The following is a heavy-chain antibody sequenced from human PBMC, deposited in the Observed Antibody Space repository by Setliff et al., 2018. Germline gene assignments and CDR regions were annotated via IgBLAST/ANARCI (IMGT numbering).Heavy chain of an antibody. V-gene: IGHV4-61*02. CDR1: GGSISSGSYY. CDR2: IYTSGST. Sequence: SETLSLTCTVSGGSISSGSYYWSWIRQPAGEGLEWIGRIYTSGSTNYNPSLKSRVTISVDTSKNQFSLKLSSVTAADTAVYYCARVPNFWSGYLDYWGQGTLVTVSS. CDR3: ARVPNFWSGYLDY. J-gene: IGHJ4*02. D-gene: IGHD3-3*01.